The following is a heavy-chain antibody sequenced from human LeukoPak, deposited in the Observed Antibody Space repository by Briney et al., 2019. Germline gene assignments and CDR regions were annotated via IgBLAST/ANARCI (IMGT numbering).Heavy chain of an antibody. V-gene: IGHV4-34*01. CDR3: ARGRYCNTTNCPYVGGYYYMDV. D-gene: IGHD2-2*01. CDR1: GESFSCYY. Sequence: SETLSLTCAAYGESFSCYYWTWIRQTPGKGLEWIVINDHSGSANYNPSLQSRVTISVDKSKNQLFLELSTVTAADTAVYYCARGRYCNTTNCPYVGGYYYMDVWGKGTTVIVSS. CDR2: NDHSGSA. J-gene: IGHJ6*03.